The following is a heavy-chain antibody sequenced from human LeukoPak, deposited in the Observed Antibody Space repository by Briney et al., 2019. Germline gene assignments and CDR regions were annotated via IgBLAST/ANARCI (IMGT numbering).Heavy chain of an antibody. CDR2: MNPNSGNT. CDR3: ARGYSYYDFWSGYNWFDP. D-gene: IGHD3-3*01. V-gene: IGHV1-8*01. Sequence: ASVKVSCQASGYTFTSYDINWVRQATGQRLEWMGWMNPNSGNTGYAQKFQGRVTMTRNTSISTAYMELSSLRSEDTAVYYCARGYSYYDFWSGYNWFDPWGQGTLVTVSS. J-gene: IGHJ5*02. CDR1: GYTFTSYD.